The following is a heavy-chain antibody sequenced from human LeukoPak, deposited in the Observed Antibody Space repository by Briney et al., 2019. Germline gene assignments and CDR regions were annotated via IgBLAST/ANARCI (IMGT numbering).Heavy chain of an antibody. CDR2: IYSSGTT. CDR1: GGSINSGNYY. CDR3: ARDVYSQGYAFDI. D-gene: IGHD2-15*01. V-gene: IGHV4-61*02. J-gene: IGHJ3*02. Sequence: SETLSLTCTVSGGSINSGNYYWSWIRQPAGKRLEWIGRIYSSGTTNYNPSLKSRVTISVDTSKNHFSLEQSSVTAADTAVYYCARDVYSQGYAFDIWGQGTMVTVSS.